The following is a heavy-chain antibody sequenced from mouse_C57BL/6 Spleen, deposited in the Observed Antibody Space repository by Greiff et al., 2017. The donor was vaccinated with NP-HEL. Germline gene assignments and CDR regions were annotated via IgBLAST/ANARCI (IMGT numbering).Heavy chain of an antibody. CDR2: IYPGDGDT. V-gene: IGHV1-80*01. J-gene: IGHJ2*01. CDR1: GYAFSSYW. Sequence: VKVVESGAELVKPGASVKISCKASGYAFSSYWMNWVKQRPGKGLEWIGQIYPGDGDTNYNGKFKGKATLTADKSSSTAYMQLSSLTSEDSAVYFCARRPLTTVVDGGYFDYWGQGTTLTVSS. D-gene: IGHD1-1*01. CDR3: ARRPLTTVVDGGYFDY.